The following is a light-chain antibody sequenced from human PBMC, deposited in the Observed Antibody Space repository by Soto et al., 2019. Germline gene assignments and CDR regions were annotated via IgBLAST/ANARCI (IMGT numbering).Light chain of an antibody. CDR1: NIGSKS. J-gene: IGLJ2*01. CDR3: QVWDSSSDHPYVV. V-gene: IGLV3-21*02. CDR2: DDS. Sequence: SYELTQPPSVSVAPGQTARITCEGNNIGSKSVHWYQQKPGQAPVLVVYDDSDRPSGIPERFSGSNSGNTATLTISRVEAGDEADYYCQVWDSSSDHPYVVFGGGTKLTVL.